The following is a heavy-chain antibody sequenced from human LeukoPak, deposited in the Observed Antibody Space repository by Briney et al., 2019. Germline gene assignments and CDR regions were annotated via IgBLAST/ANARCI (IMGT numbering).Heavy chain of an antibody. J-gene: IGHJ2*01. Sequence: GRSLRLSCAASGFTFSSYGMHWVRQAPGKGLEWVAVISYDGSNKYYADSVKGRFTISRDNSKNTLYLQMNSLRAEDTAVYYCAKGLRGYSYGPYWYFDLWGRDTLVTVSS. D-gene: IGHD5-18*01. CDR1: GFTFSSYG. CDR2: ISYDGSNK. CDR3: AKGLRGYSYGPYWYFDL. V-gene: IGHV3-30*18.